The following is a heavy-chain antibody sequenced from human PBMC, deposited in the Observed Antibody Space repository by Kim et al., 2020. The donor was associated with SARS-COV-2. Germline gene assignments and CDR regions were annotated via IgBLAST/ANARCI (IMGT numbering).Heavy chain of an antibody. D-gene: IGHD3-16*02. CDR3: ARLPMITFGGVIDEVYFDY. CDR2: IKQDGSEK. Sequence: GGSLRLSCAASGFTFSSYWMSWVRQAPGKGLEWVANIKQDGSEKYYVDSVKGRFTISRDNAKNSLYLQMNSLRAEDTAVYYCARLPMITFGGVIDEVYFDYWGQGTLVTVSS. J-gene: IGHJ4*02. CDR1: GFTFSSYW. V-gene: IGHV3-7*01.